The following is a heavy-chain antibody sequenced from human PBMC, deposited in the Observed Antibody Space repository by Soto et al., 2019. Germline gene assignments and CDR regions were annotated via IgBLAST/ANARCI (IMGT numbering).Heavy chain of an antibody. CDR1: GLTFDDFA. V-gene: IGHV3-9*01. J-gene: IGHJ6*02. CDR3: AKDGNGYLYYFYGMDV. Sequence: PGGSLRLSCAASGLTFDDFAMHWVRQAPGKGLEWVAGISWNSGTIDYADSVKGRFTLSRDNAKNSLHLQMNSLRPEDTALYYCAKDGNGYLYYFYGMDVWGQGTMVTVSS. CDR2: ISWNSGTI. D-gene: IGHD3-16*02.